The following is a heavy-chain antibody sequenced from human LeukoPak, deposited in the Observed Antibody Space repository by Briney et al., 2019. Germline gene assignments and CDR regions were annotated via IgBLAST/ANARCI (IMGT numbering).Heavy chain of an antibody. Sequence: LETLSLTCTVSGGSISSYYLSWMRQPPGKGLEWIGYIYYSGSTNYNPSLKSRVTISVDTSKNQFSLKLSSVTAADTAVYYCARWFGDIWGQGTMVTVSS. CDR3: ARWFGDI. CDR1: GGSISSYY. J-gene: IGHJ3*02. V-gene: IGHV4-59*01. CDR2: IYYSGST. D-gene: IGHD3-10*01.